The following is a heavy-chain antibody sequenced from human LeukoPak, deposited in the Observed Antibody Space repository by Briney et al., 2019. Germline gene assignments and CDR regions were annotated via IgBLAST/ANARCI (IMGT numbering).Heavy chain of an antibody. CDR1: GGSISSYY. J-gene: IGHJ3*02. Sequence: PSETLSLTCPVSGGSISSYYWSWIRQPPGKGLEWIGYIYYSGSTNYNPSLKSRVTISVDTSKNQFSLKLSSVTAADTAVYYCASSYYDSSGIYAFDIWGQGTMVTVSS. D-gene: IGHD3-22*01. V-gene: IGHV4-59*01. CDR2: IYYSGST. CDR3: ASSYYDSSGIYAFDI.